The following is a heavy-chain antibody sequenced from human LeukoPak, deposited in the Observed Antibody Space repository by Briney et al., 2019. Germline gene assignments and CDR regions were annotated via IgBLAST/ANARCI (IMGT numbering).Heavy chain of an antibody. CDR1: GFAFSTYA. CDR3: AKIHVSGVIGSSRYFDY. J-gene: IGHJ4*02. CDR2: ISDSGAST. D-gene: IGHD3-16*02. V-gene: IGHV3-23*01. Sequence: GGSLRLSCAASGFAFSTYAMSWVRQAPGKGLEWVSVISDSGASTYYADSVKGRFTISRDNSQNTLYLQMNSLRAEDTAVYYCAKIHVSGVIGSSRYFDYWGQGTLVTVSS.